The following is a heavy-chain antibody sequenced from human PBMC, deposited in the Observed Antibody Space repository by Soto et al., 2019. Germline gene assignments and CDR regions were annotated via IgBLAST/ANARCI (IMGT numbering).Heavy chain of an antibody. CDR1: GFTFDDYA. Sequence: EVQLVESGGGLVQPGRSLRLSCAASGFTFDDYAMHWVRQAPGKGLEWVSGISWNSGSIGYADSVKGRFTISRDNAKNSLYLQMNSLRAEETALYYCAKATPVGARDYWGQGTLVTVSS. CDR3: AKATPVGARDY. CDR2: ISWNSGSI. J-gene: IGHJ4*02. V-gene: IGHV3-9*01.